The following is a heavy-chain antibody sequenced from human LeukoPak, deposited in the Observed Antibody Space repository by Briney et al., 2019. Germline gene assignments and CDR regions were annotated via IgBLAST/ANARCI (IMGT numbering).Heavy chain of an antibody. CDR3: ARDYYGSGRGEAFDI. V-gene: IGHV3-7*01. D-gene: IGHD3-10*01. CDR1: GFTFSSYW. Sequence: GGSLRLSCAASGFTFSSYWMSWVRQAPGKGLEWVANIKQDGSEKYYVDSVKGRLTISRDNAKNSVYMQVNSLRVEDTAVYYCARDYYGSGRGEAFDIWGQGTMVTVSS. J-gene: IGHJ3*02. CDR2: IKQDGSEK.